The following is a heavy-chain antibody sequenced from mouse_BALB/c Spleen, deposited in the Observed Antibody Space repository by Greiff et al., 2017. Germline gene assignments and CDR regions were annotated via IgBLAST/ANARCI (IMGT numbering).Heavy chain of an antibody. J-gene: IGHJ2*01. CDR3: ARGGYDEVYFDY. V-gene: IGHV3-2*02. CDR1: GYSITSDYA. CDR2: ISYSGST. D-gene: IGHD2-2*01. Sequence: EVHLVESGPGLVKPSQSLSLTCTVTGYSITSDYAWNWIRQFPGNKLEWMGYISYSGSTSYNPSLKSRISITRDTSKNQFFLQLNSVTTEDTATYYCARGGYDEVYFDYWGQGTTLTVSS.